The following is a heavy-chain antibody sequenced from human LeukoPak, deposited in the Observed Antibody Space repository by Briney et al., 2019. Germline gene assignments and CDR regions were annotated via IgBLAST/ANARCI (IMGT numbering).Heavy chain of an antibody. CDR3: ARAYYYYGSGSSYDY. J-gene: IGHJ4*02. CDR2: ISSSSSYT. CDR1: GFTFSSYS. D-gene: IGHD3-10*01. V-gene: IGHV3-21*01. Sequence: PGGSLRLSCAASGFTFSSYSMNWVRQAPGKGLEWVSSISSSSSYTYYADSVKGRFTISRDNAKNSLYLQMNSLRAEDTAVYYCARAYYYYGSGSSYDYWGQGTLVTVSS.